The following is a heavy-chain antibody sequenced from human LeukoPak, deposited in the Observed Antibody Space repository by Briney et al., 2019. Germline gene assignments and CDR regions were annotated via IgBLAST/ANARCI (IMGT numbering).Heavy chain of an antibody. CDR3: ARGFYGAGSQFDY. V-gene: IGHV4-30-2*01. Sequence: KASETLYLTCAVSGGSISSGDFPWSWIRQPPGKGLEWIGYIFHTGHTPYNPSLKSRVTISVDMSKNQLSLRLTSVTAADTAVYYCARGFYGAGSQFDYWGQGTLVTVSS. CDR2: IFHTGHT. CDR1: GGSISSGDFP. D-gene: IGHD3-10*01. J-gene: IGHJ4*02.